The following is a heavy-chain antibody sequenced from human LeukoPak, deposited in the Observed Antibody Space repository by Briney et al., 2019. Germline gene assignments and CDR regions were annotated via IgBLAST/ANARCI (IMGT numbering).Heavy chain of an antibody. J-gene: IGHJ3*02. CDR3: AKDEWSEKVGATSAFDI. Sequence: GRSLGLSCAASGFTFSSYAMSWVRQAPGKGLEWVSAISGSGGSTYYADSVKGRFTISRDNSKNTLYLQMNSLRAEDTAVYYCAKDEWSEKVGATSAFDIWGQGTMVTVSS. CDR2: ISGSGGST. V-gene: IGHV3-23*01. CDR1: GFTFSSYA. D-gene: IGHD1-26*01.